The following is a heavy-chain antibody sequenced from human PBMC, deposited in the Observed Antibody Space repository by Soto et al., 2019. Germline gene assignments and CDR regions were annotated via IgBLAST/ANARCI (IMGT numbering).Heavy chain of an antibody. Sequence: SETLSLTCSVSGDAISNYYWSWLRQTPGKGLEWIGCVHDSGSTDYNPSFKGRVSVSLQTSKSQFSLNLRSVTAADTATYFCARGTRALITSFFAYWGQGLPVTVSS. J-gene: IGHJ4*02. CDR3: ARGTRALITSFFAY. D-gene: IGHD1-20*01. V-gene: IGHV4-59*01. CDR2: VHDSGST. CDR1: GDAISNYY.